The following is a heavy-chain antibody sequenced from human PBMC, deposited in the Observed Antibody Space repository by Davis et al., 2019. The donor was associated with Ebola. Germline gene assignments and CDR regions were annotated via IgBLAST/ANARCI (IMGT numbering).Heavy chain of an antibody. Sequence: HSQTLSLTCAISGDSVFGKNGAWNWIRQSPSRGLEWLGRTYYTSKWHNDYGESVKSRTTINADTSKNEFSLHLNSVTPEDTAVYYCARGWLRAYFQHWGQGTLVTVSS. CDR3: ARGWLRAYFQH. J-gene: IGHJ1*01. CDR2: TYYTSKWHN. CDR1: GDSVFGKNGA. V-gene: IGHV6-1*01. D-gene: IGHD5-24*01.